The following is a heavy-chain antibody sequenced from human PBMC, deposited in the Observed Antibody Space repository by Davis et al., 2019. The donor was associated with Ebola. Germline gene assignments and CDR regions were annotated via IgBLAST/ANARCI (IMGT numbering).Heavy chain of an antibody. CDR2: IYYSGST. Sequence: MPSETLSLTCTLSGGSITSHSYYWALIRQPPGKGLEWIGSIYYSGSTYSNPSLKSRVTMSVDPSKRQFSLSLTSVTAADTAVYYCATLGRFCRGGICYSFDSWGQGTLVTVSS. CDR1: GGSITSHSYY. CDR3: ATLGRFCRGGICYSFDS. J-gene: IGHJ4*02. V-gene: IGHV4-39*01. D-gene: IGHD2-15*01.